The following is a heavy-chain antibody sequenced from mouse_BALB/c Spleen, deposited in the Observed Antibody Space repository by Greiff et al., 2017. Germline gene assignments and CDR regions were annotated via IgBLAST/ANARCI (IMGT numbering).Heavy chain of an antibody. Sequence: QVQLQQPGAELVKPGASVKLSCKASGYTFTSYWMHWVKQRPGQGLEWIGEINPSNGRTNYNEKFTSKATLTVDKSSSTAYMQLSSLTSEDSAVYYCARDGYYSGDYWGQGTTLTVSS. CDR2: INPSNGRT. V-gene: IGHV1S81*02. CDR1: GYTFTSYW. D-gene: IGHD2-3*01. CDR3: ARDGYYSGDY. J-gene: IGHJ2*01.